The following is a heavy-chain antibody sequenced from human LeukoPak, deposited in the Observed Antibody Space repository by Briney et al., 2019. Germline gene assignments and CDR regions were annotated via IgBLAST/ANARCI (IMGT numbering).Heavy chain of an antibody. D-gene: IGHD2-15*01. V-gene: IGHV3-21*01. CDR3: ARDGENVVVVAATHLDY. CDR2: ISSSSSYI. J-gene: IGHJ4*02. Sequence: GALRLSCAASGFTFSTYSMNWVRQAPGKGLEWVSSISSSSSYIYYADSVKGRFTISRDNAKNSLYLQMNSLRAEDTAVYYCARDGENVVVVAATHLDYWGQGTLVTVSS. CDR1: GFTFSTYS.